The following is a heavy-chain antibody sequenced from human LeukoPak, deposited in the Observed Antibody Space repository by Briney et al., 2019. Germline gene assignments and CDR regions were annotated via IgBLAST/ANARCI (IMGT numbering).Heavy chain of an antibody. CDR2: IYYSGST. CDR3: ARDRSGSLESFDF. D-gene: IGHD3-22*01. Sequence: SETLSLTCTVSGGSISSSSYYWGWIRQPPGKGLEWIGSIYYSGSTYYNPSLKSRVTISVDTSKNQFSLKLSSVTAADTAVYYCARDRSGSLESFDFWGQGTLVTVSS. J-gene: IGHJ4*02. V-gene: IGHV4-39*07. CDR1: GGSISSSSYY.